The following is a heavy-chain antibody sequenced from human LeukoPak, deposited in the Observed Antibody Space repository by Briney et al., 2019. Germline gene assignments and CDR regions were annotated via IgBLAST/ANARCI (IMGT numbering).Heavy chain of an antibody. V-gene: IGHV4-4*07. CDR1: GGSISSYY. CDR3: AREKIGYYDGSGRGWFDP. D-gene: IGHD3-22*01. Sequence: SETLSLTCTVSGGSISSYYWSWIRQPAGKGLEWIGRVYTSGSTNYNPSLKSRVTISVDTSKKQFSLKLSSVTAADTAVYYCAREKIGYYDGSGRGWFDPWGQGTLVTVSS. J-gene: IGHJ5*02. CDR2: VYTSGST.